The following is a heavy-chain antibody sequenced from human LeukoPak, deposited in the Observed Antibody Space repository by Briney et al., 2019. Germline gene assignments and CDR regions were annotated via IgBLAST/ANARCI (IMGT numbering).Heavy chain of an antibody. CDR1: GGTFSSYA. D-gene: IGHD3-9*01. V-gene: IGHV1-18*01. CDR2: ISAYNGNT. J-gene: IGHJ4*02. Sequence: ASVKVSCKASGGTFSSYAISWLRQAPGQGLECMGCISAYNGNTNYAQKLQGRVTMTTDTSTSTFYMELRSLRSDDTAVYYCARDGDYDILTGSPDYWGQGTLVTVSS. CDR3: ARDGDYDILTGSPDY.